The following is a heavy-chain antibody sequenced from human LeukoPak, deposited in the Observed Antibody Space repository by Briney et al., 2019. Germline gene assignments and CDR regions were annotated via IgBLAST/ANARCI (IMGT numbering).Heavy chain of an antibody. J-gene: IGHJ4*02. D-gene: IGHD2/OR15-2a*01. CDR2: IIPIFGTA. CDR3: ASAPLGLWRYFDY. V-gene: IGHV1-69*01. Sequence: SVKVSCKASGGTFSSYAISWVRQAPGQGLEWMGGIIPIFGTANYAQQFQGRVTITADASTSTAYMELSSLRSEDTAVYYCASAPLGLWRYFDYWGQGTLVTVSS. CDR1: GGTFSSYA.